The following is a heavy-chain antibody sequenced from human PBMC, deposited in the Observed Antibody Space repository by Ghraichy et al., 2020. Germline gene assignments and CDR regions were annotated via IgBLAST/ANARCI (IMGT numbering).Heavy chain of an antibody. CDR2: ITGGGGSK. Sequence: GESLNISCAASGFTFSSYAMSWVRQAPGKGLEWVSIITGGGGSKYYADSVRGRFTISRDNSKTTLYLQMNSLRAGDTAVYYCAKEGVSDSSPYYYFDYWGQGTLVTVSS. CDR3: AKEGVSDSSPYYYFDY. D-gene: IGHD6-13*01. CDR1: GFTFSSYA. J-gene: IGHJ4*02. V-gene: IGHV3-23*01.